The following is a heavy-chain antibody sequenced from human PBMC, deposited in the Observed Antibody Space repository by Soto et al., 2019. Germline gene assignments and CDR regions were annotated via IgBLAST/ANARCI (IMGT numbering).Heavy chain of an antibody. CDR1: GLTFSDRY. CDR2: IRKKTNSYTT. J-gene: IGHJ2*01. V-gene: IGHV3-72*01. CDR3: TRKVVTPVWYFDL. Sequence: GGSLRLSCAASGLTFSDRYMDWVRQAPGKGLEWVGRIRKKTNSYTTEYAASVKGRFIISRDDSTNSLYLQMSSLKTEDTAVYYCTRKVVTPVWYFDLWGRGTLVTVSS. D-gene: IGHD2-21*02.